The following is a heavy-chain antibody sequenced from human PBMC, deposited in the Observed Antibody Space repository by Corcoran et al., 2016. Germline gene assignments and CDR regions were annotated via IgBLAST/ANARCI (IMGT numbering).Heavy chain of an antibody. CDR2: IYYSGST. CDR3: ARVYCSGGSCYWNY. J-gene: IGHJ4*02. Sequence: QVQLQESGPGLVKPSQTLSLTCTVSGGSISSGGYYWSWIRQHPGKGLEWIGYIYYSGSTYYNPSLESRVTISVDTSKNQFSLKLSSVHAADTAVFYWARVYCSGGSCYWNYWGQGTLVTVSS. D-gene: IGHD2-15*01. V-gene: IGHV4-31*03. CDR1: GGSISSGGYY.